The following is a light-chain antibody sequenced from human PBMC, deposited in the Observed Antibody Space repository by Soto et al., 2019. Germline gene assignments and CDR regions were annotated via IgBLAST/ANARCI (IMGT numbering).Light chain of an antibody. J-gene: IGKJ4*01. CDR2: AAS. V-gene: IGKV1-27*01. Sequence: DIQMTQSPSSLSASVGDRVTITCRASQGISSNLAWYQQKPGKVPKLLIYAASTLQSGVPSRFSGSGSGTEFTLTISSLEPEDVGNYYFQKYNIAPLTFGGGTKGEIK. CDR3: QKYNIAPLT. CDR1: QGISSN.